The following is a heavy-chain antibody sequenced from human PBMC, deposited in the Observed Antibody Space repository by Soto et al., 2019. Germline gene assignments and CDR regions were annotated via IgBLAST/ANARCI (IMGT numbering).Heavy chain of an antibody. CDR1: GFTFSSYA. CDR3: AKDLHYYYDSSGQDY. D-gene: IGHD3-22*01. V-gene: IGHV3-23*01. J-gene: IGHJ4*02. CDR2: ISGSGGST. Sequence: EVQLLESGGGLVQPGGSLRLSCAASGFTFSSYAMSWVRQAPGKGLEWVSAISGSGGSTYYADSVKGRFIISRDNSKNTLYLQMNSLRAEDTAVYYCAKDLHYYYDSSGQDYWGQGTLVTVSS.